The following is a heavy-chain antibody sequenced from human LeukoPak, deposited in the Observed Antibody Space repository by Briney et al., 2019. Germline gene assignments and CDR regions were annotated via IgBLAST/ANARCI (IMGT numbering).Heavy chain of an antibody. J-gene: IGHJ4*02. CDR2: INPSGGST. CDR1: GYTFTSYY. V-gene: IGHV1-46*01. Sequence: ASVKVSCKASGYTFTSYYMYWVRQAPGHGLEWMGIINPSGGSTSYAQKFQGRVTMTRDTSTSTVYMELSSLRSEDTAVYYCARDFSYDSSGYRSPSGYWGQGTLVTVSS. D-gene: IGHD3-22*01. CDR3: ARDFSYDSSGYRSPSGY.